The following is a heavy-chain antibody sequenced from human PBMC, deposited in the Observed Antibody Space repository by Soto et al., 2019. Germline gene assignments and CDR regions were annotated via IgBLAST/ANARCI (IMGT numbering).Heavy chain of an antibody. V-gene: IGHV5-51*01. J-gene: IGHJ6*03. CDR3: AKFEYSSSSGNYYYMDV. D-gene: IGHD6-6*01. CDR2: IYPGDSDT. CDR1: GYMFSLYW. Sequence: GESLKISCKASGYMFSLYWIGWVRQMSGKGLEWMGIIYPGDSDTRYSPSFQGQVTISADKSISTAYLQWTSLKASDTAMYYCAKFEYSSSSGNYYYMDVWGTGTTVTVSS.